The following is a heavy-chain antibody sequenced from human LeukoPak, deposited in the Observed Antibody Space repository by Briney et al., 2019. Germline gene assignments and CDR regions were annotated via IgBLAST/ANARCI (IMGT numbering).Heavy chain of an antibody. D-gene: IGHD1-26*01. CDR1: GYTFTSYD. J-gene: IGHJ4*02. V-gene: IGHV1-46*01. CDR3: ARPGRYSGSYYFDY. Sequence: ASVRVSCKASGYTFTSYDINWERQAPGQGLEWMGIINPSGGSTSYAQKFQGRVTMTRDTSTSTVYMELSSLRSEDTAVYYCARPGRYSGSYYFDYWGQGTLVTVSS. CDR2: INPSGGST.